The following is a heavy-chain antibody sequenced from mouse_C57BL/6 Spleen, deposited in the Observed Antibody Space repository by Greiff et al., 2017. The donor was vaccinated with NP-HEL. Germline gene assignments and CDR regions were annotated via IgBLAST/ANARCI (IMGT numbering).Heavy chain of an antibody. V-gene: IGHV1-74*01. CDR1: GYTFTSYW. CDR2: IHPSDSDT. Sequence: QVQLQQPGAELVKPWASVKVSCKASGYTFTSYWMHWVKQRPGQGLEWIGRIHPSDSDTNYNQKFKGKATLTVDKSSSTAYMQLSSLTSEDSAVYYCAKTGYYGSSSYWYFDVWGTGTTVTVSS. J-gene: IGHJ1*03. CDR3: AKTGYYGSSSYWYFDV. D-gene: IGHD1-1*01.